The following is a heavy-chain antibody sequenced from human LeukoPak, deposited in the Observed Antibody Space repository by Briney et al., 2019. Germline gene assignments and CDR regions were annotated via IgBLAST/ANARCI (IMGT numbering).Heavy chain of an antibody. CDR3: ARGIYGDYEGDY. CDR1: GYTFTSYD. Sequence: GSVKVSCKASGYTFTSYDINWVRQATGQGLEWMGWMNPNSGNTGYAQKFQGRVTMTRNTSISTAYMELSSLRSEDTAVYYCARGIYGDYEGDYWGQGTLVTVSS. V-gene: IGHV1-8*01. CDR2: MNPNSGNT. D-gene: IGHD4-17*01. J-gene: IGHJ4*02.